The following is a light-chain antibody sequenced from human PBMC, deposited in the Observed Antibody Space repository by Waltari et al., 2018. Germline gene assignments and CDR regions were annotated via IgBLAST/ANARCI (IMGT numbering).Light chain of an antibody. J-gene: IGLJ2*01. CDR2: YDS. Sequence: SYVLTQPPSVSVAPGQTARITCGGNDIGTKTVHWYQQKPGQAPVLVIFYDSDRPSGIPERFSGSNSGNTATLTISRVEAGDEADYYCQVWDSSSDHVLFGGGT. CDR3: QVWDSSSDHVL. V-gene: IGLV3-21*04. CDR1: DIGTKT.